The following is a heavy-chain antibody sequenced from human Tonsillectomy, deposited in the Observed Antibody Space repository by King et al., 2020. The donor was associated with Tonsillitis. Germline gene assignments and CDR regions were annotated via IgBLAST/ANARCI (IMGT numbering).Heavy chain of an antibody. CDR2: IKSKTDGGTA. CDR3: TTDYDVWSGDYIGDF. D-gene: IGHD3-3*01. Sequence: VQLVESGGGLVKPGGSLRLSCAASGFTFSDAWMSWVRQAPGKGLEWVGRIKSKTDGGTADYAAPLKGRFTISRDDSKDTLYLQMNSLKTDDTAVYYCTTDYDVWSGDYIGDFWGQGTLVTVSS. CDR1: GFTFSDAW. J-gene: IGHJ4*02. V-gene: IGHV3-15*01.